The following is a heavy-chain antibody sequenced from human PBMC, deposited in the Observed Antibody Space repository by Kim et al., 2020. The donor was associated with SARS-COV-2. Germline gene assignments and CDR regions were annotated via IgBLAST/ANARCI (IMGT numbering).Heavy chain of an antibody. V-gene: IGHV3-30*18. CDR2: ISYDGRNK. D-gene: IGHD3-9*01. Sequence: GGSLRLSCAASGFTFSAYGMHWVRQAPGKGLEWVAVISYDGRNKYYADSVKGRFTISRDNSKSTLYLQMDSLRAEDTAVLYCAKDRGWGILPAYYFDYWGQGTLVTVSS. J-gene: IGHJ4*02. CDR3: AKDRGWGILPAYYFDY. CDR1: GFTFSAYG.